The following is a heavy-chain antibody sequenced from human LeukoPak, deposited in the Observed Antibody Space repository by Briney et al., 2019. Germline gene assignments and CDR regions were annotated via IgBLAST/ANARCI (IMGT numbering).Heavy chain of an antibody. CDR2: IYYSGST. D-gene: IGHD3-9*01. V-gene: IGHV4-59*01. J-gene: IGHJ4*02. Sequence: PSETLSLTCTVSGGSISSYYWGWIRQPPGKGLEWIGYIYYSGSTNYNPSLKSRVTISVDTSKNQFSLKLSSVTAADTAVYYCARAGYDILTGYPPWYFDYWGQGTLVTVSS. CDR1: GGSISSYY. CDR3: ARAGYDILTGYPPWYFDY.